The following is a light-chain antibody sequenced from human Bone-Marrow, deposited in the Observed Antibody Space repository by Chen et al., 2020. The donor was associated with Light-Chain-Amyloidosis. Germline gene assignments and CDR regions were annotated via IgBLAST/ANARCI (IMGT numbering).Light chain of an antibody. CDR1: SGSTNQK. CDR2: VGPGGILG. CDR3: GADYGSGTNFVYV. Sequence: QPVLTQPPSASASLGASVTLTCTLNSGSTNQKVYWYHQRPGKVHQFVMRVGPGGILGSKGDGIPARFSVLGSGLNRHLTIKNIQEEDQGDYFCGADYGSGTNFVYVFGTGTKVTVL. J-gene: IGLJ1*01. V-gene: IGLV9-49*03.